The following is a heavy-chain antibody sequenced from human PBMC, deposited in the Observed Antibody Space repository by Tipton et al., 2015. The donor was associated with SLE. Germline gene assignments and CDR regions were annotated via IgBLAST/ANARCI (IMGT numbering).Heavy chain of an antibody. Sequence: TLSLTCSVSGGSLSGHSLHWIRQAPGKGLEWIGYVSYSGNTYYTPSFPSRVTMSVDTSKNHFSLKLSSVTAADTAVYYCARHDTNYGRNWFDPWGQGTLVTVSS. J-gene: IGHJ5*02. CDR1: GGSLSGHS. CDR2: VSYSGNT. V-gene: IGHV4-59*04. D-gene: IGHD2-8*01. CDR3: ARHDTNYGRNWFDP.